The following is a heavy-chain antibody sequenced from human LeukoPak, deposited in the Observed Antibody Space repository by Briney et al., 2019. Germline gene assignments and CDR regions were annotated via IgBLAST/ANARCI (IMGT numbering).Heavy chain of an antibody. CDR2: ISSSSNSI. CDR3: ASARYYWYGMDV. CDR1: GFTFSNYA. J-gene: IGHJ6*02. V-gene: IGHV3-48*01. Sequence: PGGSLRLSCAASGFTFSNYAMNWVRQAPGKGLEWVSYISSSSNSIHYADSVRGRFAVSRDNAKNSLYLQMNSLRAEDTAVYYCASARYYWYGMDVWGQGTTVTVSS.